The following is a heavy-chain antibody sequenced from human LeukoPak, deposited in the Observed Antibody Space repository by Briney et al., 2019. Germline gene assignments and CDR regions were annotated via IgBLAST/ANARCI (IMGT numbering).Heavy chain of an antibody. V-gene: IGHV3-48*04. CDR3: AGLIAVAQGDY. D-gene: IGHD6-19*01. Sequence: QPGGSLRLSCAASGFTFSSYAMSWVRQAPGKGLEWVSYISSSGSTIYYADSVKGRFTISRDNAKNSLYLQMNSLRAEDTAVYYCAGLIAVAQGDYWGQGTLVTVSS. CDR1: GFTFSSYA. J-gene: IGHJ4*02. CDR2: ISSSGSTI.